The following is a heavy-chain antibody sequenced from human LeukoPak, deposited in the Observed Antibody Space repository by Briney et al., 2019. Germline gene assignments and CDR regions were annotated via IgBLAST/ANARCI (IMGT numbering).Heavy chain of an antibody. CDR3: ARLAECSGGSCYSIEY. CDR1: GGSISNYY. J-gene: IGHJ4*02. V-gene: IGHV4-59*08. Sequence: PSETLSLTCSVSGGSISNYYWSWIRQPPGKGLEWIGYIHYSGSTYYNPSLKSRVIMSVDTSKSQFSLNLNSVTAADTAVYYCARLAECSGGSCYSIEYWGQGTLITVSS. CDR2: IHYSGST. D-gene: IGHD2-15*01.